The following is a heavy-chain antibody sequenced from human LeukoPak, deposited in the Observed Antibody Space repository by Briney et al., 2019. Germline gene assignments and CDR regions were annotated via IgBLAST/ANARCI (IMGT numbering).Heavy chain of an antibody. D-gene: IGHD5-18*01. Sequence: PSETLSLTCTVSGYSISSGYYWGWIRQPPGTGLEWIGSIYHCGSTYYNPSLKSRLTISVDTSKNQFSLKLSSVTAADTAVYYCARCGYSYGTTFDYWGQGTLVTVSS. J-gene: IGHJ4*02. CDR2: IYHCGST. V-gene: IGHV4-38-2*02. CDR3: ARCGYSYGTTFDY. CDR1: GYSISSGYY.